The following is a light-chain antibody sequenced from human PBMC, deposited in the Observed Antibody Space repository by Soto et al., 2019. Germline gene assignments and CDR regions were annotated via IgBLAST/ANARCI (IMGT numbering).Light chain of an antibody. J-gene: IGKJ2*01. CDR2: GAS. CDR3: QQYGSSPYT. Sequence: EIVLTQSPGTLSLSPGERATLSCRACQSVSDSYLAWYQQKPGQAPRLLISGASSRATGIPDRFSGSGSGTDFTLTISRLEPEDFAEYYCQQYGSSPYTFGQGTKLEIK. CDR1: QSVSDSY. V-gene: IGKV3-20*01.